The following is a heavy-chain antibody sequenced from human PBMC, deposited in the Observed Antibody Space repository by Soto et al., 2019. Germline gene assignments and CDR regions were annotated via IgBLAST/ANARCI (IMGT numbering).Heavy chain of an antibody. J-gene: IGHJ6*03. V-gene: IGHV4-34*01. CDR3: AREPHYYYYYYYMDG. CDR1: GGSFSGYY. CDR2: INHSGST. Sequence: PSETLSLTCAVYGGSFSGYYWSWIRQPPGKGLEWIGEINHSGSTNYNPSLKSRVTISVDTSKNQFSLKLSSVTAADTAVYYCAREPHYYYYYYYMDGWGKGTTVNVAS.